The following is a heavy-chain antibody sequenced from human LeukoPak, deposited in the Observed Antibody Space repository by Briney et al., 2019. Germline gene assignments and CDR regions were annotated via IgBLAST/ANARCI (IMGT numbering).Heavy chain of an antibody. V-gene: IGHV1-69*06. CDR2: IIPIFGTA. Sequence: ASVKVSCKASGGTFSSYAISWVRQASGQGLEWMGGIIPIFGTANYAQKFQGRVTITADKSTSTAYMELSSLRSEDTAVYYCASDSSGYFTSVYWGQGTLVTVSS. CDR3: ASDSSGYFTSVY. CDR1: GGTFSSYA. D-gene: IGHD3-22*01. J-gene: IGHJ4*02.